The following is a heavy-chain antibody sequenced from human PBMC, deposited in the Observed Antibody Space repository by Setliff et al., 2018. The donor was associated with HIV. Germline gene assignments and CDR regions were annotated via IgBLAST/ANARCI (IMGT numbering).Heavy chain of an antibody. Sequence: PSETLSLTCAVYGGSFSDYHWSWIRQAPRKRLEWIGEVYDSGSTNYNPSLKSRVTVTVDTSKNQFSLRLNSVTAADTAVYYCARGSKLVWGRWFDPWGPETLLVTVSS. CDR2: VYDSGST. CDR1: GGSFSDYH. J-gene: IGHJ5*02. V-gene: IGHV4-34*01. D-gene: IGHD6-6*01. CDR3: ARGSKLVWGRWFDP.